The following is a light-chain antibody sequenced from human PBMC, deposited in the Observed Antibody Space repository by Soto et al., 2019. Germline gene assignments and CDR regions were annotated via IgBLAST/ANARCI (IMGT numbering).Light chain of an antibody. CDR3: KRSETYPPP. J-gene: IGKJ5*01. CDR2: GAS. V-gene: IGKV1-12*01. CDR1: RDISNS. Sequence: DIQMTQSPSSVSASVGDRLTITSRASRDISNSLAWYQQTPGKAPKLLLRGASSLHRGVPSGFSGGGAGTEFTLTISSLQTGDFATDYCKRSETYPPPIGRGTRLEIK.